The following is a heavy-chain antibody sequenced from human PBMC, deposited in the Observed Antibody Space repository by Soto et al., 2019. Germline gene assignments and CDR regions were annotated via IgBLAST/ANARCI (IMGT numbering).Heavy chain of an antibody. D-gene: IGHD3-3*01. Sequence: SETLSLTCRVSGGSVGSGAYYWSWIRQPPGKGLEWIGYTLYSGRPNYNPSLQSLQSRVSISVDTSRNKFSLRLTSVTAADTALYYCARHDFYHRTFDIWGQGTFVTVSS. V-gene: IGHV4-61*08. CDR3: ARHDFYHRTFDI. CDR2: TLYSGRP. CDR1: GGSVGSGAYY. J-gene: IGHJ3*02.